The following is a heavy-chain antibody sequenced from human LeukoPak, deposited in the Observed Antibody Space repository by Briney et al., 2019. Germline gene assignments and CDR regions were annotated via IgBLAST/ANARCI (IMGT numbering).Heavy chain of an antibody. J-gene: IGHJ4*02. V-gene: IGHV1-3*01. D-gene: IGHD6-13*01. CDR1: DYTFSSYG. Sequence: RGASVKVSCKASDYTFSSYGISRVRQAPGQGPEWMGWINAGSVNTKYSQKLQGRVTITRDTFASTAYMELSSLRSEDTAVYYCAAIAAAGNFDYWGQGTLVTVSS. CDR3: AAIAAAGNFDY. CDR2: INAGSVNT.